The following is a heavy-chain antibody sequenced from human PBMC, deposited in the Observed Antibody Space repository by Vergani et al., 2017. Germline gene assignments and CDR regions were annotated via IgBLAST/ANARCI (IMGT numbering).Heavy chain of an antibody. CDR3: AGARPQFDLYSYYYMDV. CDR2: IYHSGRT. Sequence: QVQLQESGPGLVKPSETLPPTCPVSGYSISSGYYWGWIRQPPGKGLEWIGSIYHSGRTYYNPSLKSRLTISVETSKKQFSLKLSSVTAADTAVYYCAGARPQFDLYSYYYMDVWGKGTTATVSS. CDR1: GYSISSGYY. D-gene: IGHD3-9*01. J-gene: IGHJ6*03. V-gene: IGHV4-38-2*02.